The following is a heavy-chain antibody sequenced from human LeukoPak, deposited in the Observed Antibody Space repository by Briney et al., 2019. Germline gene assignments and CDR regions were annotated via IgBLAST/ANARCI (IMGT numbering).Heavy chain of an antibody. Sequence: PGGSLRLSCAASGFTFSNYGMHWVRQAPGKGLEWVAFIRYDGSNKYYADSVKGRFTISRDNSKNTLYLQMNSLRAEDTAVYYCAKSWGLRYFDWLPSDYWGQGTLVTVSS. CDR1: GFTFSNYG. V-gene: IGHV3-30*02. CDR3: AKSWGLRYFDWLPSDY. CDR2: IRYDGSNK. J-gene: IGHJ4*02. D-gene: IGHD3-9*01.